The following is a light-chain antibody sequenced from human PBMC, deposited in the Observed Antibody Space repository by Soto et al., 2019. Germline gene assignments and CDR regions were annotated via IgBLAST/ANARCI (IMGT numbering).Light chain of an antibody. CDR2: AAS. Sequence: DIQMTQSPSSLSASVGERVTITCPATQSISSYLNWYQQKPGKAPKLLIYAASSLQSGVPSRFSGSGSGTDFTLNISSLQPEDFATYYCQQSYSTPQTFGQWTKFDIK. CDR3: QQSYSTPQT. J-gene: IGKJ1*01. CDR1: QSISSY. V-gene: IGKV1-39*01.